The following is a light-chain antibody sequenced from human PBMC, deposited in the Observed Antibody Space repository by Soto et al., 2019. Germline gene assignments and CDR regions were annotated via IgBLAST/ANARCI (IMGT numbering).Light chain of an antibody. CDR3: QQYNNRPPIT. CDR2: SAS. CDR1: QGVSSN. Sequence: ETVMTQSPATLSVSPGERATLSCRASQGVSSNLAWYQQKPGQAPRLLIYSASTRATGIPARFSGSGSGTEFTLTISSLQSEDFAVYYCQQYNNRPPITFGQGTKLEIK. J-gene: IGKJ2*01. V-gene: IGKV3-15*01.